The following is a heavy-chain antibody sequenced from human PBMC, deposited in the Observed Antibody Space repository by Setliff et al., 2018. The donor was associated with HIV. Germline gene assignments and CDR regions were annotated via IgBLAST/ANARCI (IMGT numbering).Heavy chain of an antibody. CDR2: IHYNERT. Sequence: SETLSLTCTVSGGSASNSRYYWAWIRQPPGKGLEYIGSIHYNERTYYNPSLRSPVAISVDTSKNQFSLKFNSVTAADTAVYYCVMNGWYSLEYWGQGMLVTVSS. J-gene: IGHJ4*02. CDR1: GGSASNSRYY. D-gene: IGHD6-19*01. V-gene: IGHV4-39*07. CDR3: VMNGWYSLEY.